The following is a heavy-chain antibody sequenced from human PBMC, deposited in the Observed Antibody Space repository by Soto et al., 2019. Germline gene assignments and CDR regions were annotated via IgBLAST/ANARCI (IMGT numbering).Heavy chain of an antibody. D-gene: IGHD4-17*01. Sequence: QVQLQESGPGLVKPSETLSLTCTVSGGSVSSGSYYWSWIRQPPGKGLEWIGYIYYSGSANYNPSLKXRFTXSXHTSKHQFSLKLSSVTAADTAVYYCATYPTTVTSDYWGQGTLVTVSS. CDR1: GGSVSSGSYY. CDR2: IYYSGSA. CDR3: ATYPTTVTSDY. J-gene: IGHJ4*02. V-gene: IGHV4-61*01.